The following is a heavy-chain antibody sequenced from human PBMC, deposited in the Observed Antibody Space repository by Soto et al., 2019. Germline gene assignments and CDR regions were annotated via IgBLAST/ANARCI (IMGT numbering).Heavy chain of an antibody. CDR3: ASRDPGTSVDY. V-gene: IGHV4-4*02. Sequence: SETLSLTCFVSGGSVTSYHWTWVRQPPGQGLEWIGEIYRTGSTNYNPSLKSRVTISLDKSENQFSLKVTSLTAADTAVYYCASRDPGTSVDYWGQGTLVTVSS. CDR1: GGSVTSYH. J-gene: IGHJ4*02. D-gene: IGHD1-7*01. CDR2: IYRTGST.